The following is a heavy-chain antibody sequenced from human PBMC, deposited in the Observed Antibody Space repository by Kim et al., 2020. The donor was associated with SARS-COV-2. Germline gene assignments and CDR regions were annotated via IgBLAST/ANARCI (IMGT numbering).Heavy chain of an antibody. D-gene: IGHD3-22*01. J-gene: IGHJ4*02. CDR3: ASGVYYDSSVGYFDY. V-gene: IGHV3-64*01. Sequence: NSVKGRLNISRDNTKNTLYRQMGSLRAEDMAVYYCASGVYYDSSVGYFDYWGQGTLVTVSS.